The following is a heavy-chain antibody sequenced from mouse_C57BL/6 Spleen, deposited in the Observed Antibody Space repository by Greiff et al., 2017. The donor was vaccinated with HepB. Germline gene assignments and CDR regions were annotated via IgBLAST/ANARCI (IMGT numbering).Heavy chain of an antibody. CDR1: GYTFTSYW. Sequence: QVQLQQSGAELVKPGASVKMSCKASGYTFTSYWITWVKQRPGQGLEWIGDIYPGSGSTNYNEKFKSKATLPVDTSSSTAYMQLSSLTSEDSAVYYCARPLTTVGVRGWYFDVWGTGTTVTVSS. CDR2: IYPGSGST. V-gene: IGHV1-55*01. CDR3: ARPLTTVGVRGWYFDV. J-gene: IGHJ1*03. D-gene: IGHD1-1*01.